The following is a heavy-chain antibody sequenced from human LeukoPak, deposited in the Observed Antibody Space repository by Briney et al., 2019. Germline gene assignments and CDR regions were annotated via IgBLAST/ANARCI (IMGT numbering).Heavy chain of an antibody. J-gene: IGHJ6*02. CDR3: AEIPFSYYALDV. Sequence: SGTLSLTCAVSGGSISSGNWWSWVRQPPGKGLEWIGEIYHSGSTNCNPSLKSRVTISVDTSKNQFSLRLSSVTAADTAVYYCAEIPFSYYALDVWGQGTTVTVSS. D-gene: IGHD2-2*02. CDR1: GGSISSGNW. CDR2: IYHSGST. V-gene: IGHV4-4*02.